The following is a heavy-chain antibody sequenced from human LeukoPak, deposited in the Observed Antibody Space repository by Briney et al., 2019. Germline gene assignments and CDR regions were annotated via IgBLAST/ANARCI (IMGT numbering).Heavy chain of an antibody. V-gene: IGHV3-23*01. Sequence: GGSLRLSCAASGFTFSSYAMSWVRQAPGQGLEWVSAVSGSGGSTYYADSVKGRFTIPRAKSKNTMDLPSNSPRAVATAVLWCARGRGGGYFDYWGQGTLVTVSS. CDR2: VSGSGGST. CDR1: GFTFSSYA. J-gene: IGHJ4*02. CDR3: ARGRGGGYFDY. D-gene: IGHD3-10*01.